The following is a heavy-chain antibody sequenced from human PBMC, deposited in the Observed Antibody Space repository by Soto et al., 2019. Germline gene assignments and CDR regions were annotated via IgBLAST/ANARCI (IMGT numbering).Heavy chain of an antibody. Sequence: AETLSLTCTVTDGSINSYYWSWVRQPAGKGLEWIRRIFSSGTTDYNPSLKRRVTMSIATSKNQLSLRLRSANDADTDVYYCARGPRGQLSGMDVWGQGTTVTVSS. CDR2: IFSSGTT. CDR3: ARGPRGQLSGMDV. V-gene: IGHV4-4*07. D-gene: IGHD6-13*01. J-gene: IGHJ6*02. CDR1: DGSINSYY.